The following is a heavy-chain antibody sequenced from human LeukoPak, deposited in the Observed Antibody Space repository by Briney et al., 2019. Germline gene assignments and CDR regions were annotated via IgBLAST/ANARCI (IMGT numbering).Heavy chain of an antibody. CDR3: ARDGSAEYSYGYGNYYYGMDV. D-gene: IGHD5-18*01. J-gene: IGHJ6*02. CDR1: GGCISSYY. Sequence: SETLSLTCTVSGGCISSYYWKWIRQPPGKGLEWMGDISYSGSTNYNPSLKSRVTISLDTSKNQFSLKLSSVTAADTAVYYCARDGSAEYSYGYGNYYYGMDVWGQGTTVTVSS. CDR2: ISYSGST. V-gene: IGHV4-59*01.